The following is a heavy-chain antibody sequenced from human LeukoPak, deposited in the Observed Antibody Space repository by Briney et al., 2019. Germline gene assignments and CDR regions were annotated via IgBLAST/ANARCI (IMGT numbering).Heavy chain of an antibody. J-gene: IGHJ4*02. CDR1: GFTFSSYR. CDR3: ARSDIAAAGTFDY. Sequence: GGSLTLSCAASGFTFSSYRMHWLRQAPGKGLEWVSSICSSSSYKYYANSVKGRFTIPRDNAKNSLYLQMNSLRAEDTAVYSCARSDIAAAGTFDYWGQGTLVTVSS. D-gene: IGHD6-13*01. CDR2: ICSSSSYK. V-gene: IGHV3-21*01.